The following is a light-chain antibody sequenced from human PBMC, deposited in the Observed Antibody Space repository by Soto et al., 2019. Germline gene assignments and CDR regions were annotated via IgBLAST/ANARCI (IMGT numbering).Light chain of an antibody. V-gene: IGLV8-61*01. J-gene: IGLJ3*02. CDR3: VLYMGSGFSV. Sequence: QAVVTQEPWVSVSPGGTVTLTCGLSSGSVSTSLYPSWYQQTPGQPPRTLIYSTNSRSSGVPDRFSGSILGDKAALTITGAQADDESDYHCVLYMGSGFSVFGGGTKLTVL. CDR2: STN. CDR1: SGSVSTSLY.